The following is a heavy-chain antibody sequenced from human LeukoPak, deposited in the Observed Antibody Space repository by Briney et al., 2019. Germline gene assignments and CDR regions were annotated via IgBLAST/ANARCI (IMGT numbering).Heavy chain of an antibody. Sequence: GESLKISCKGSGYSFTSYWIGWVRQMPGKGLEWMGIIYPGDSDTRYSPSFQGQVTISADKSISTAYLQWSSLKASDTAMYYCARHGAVVAAPVPPGYWGQGTLVTVSS. CDR2: IYPGDSDT. J-gene: IGHJ4*02. CDR1: GYSFTSYW. D-gene: IGHD2-2*01. V-gene: IGHV5-51*01. CDR3: ARHGAVVAAPVPPGY.